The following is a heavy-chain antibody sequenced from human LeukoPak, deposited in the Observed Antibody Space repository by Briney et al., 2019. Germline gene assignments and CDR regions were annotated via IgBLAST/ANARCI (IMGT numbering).Heavy chain of an antibody. CDR1: GFTFGDYA. J-gene: IGHJ4*02. CDR3: TRVTYYYDNSGYFHFDS. CDR2: IRRKAHGGTT. Sequence: GGSLRLSCTTSGFTFGDYAMSWVRQAPGKGLEWVSFIRRKAHGGTTEYAASVKGRFSRSRDDSKSIAYLQMNSLKTEDTAVYFCTRVTYYYDNSGYFHFDSWGQGSLVTVSS. D-gene: IGHD3-22*01. V-gene: IGHV3-49*04.